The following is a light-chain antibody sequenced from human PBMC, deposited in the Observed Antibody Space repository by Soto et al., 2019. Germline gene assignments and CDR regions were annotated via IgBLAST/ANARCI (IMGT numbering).Light chain of an antibody. Sequence: QSVLTQPPSVSGSPGQSVTISCTGTSSDVGGYNRVSWYQQPPGKAPKLLIYDVSNRPSGGSTRFSGSKSGNTASLTISGLQAEDEADYYCTSYATGSAYVFGPGTKVTAL. CDR1: SSDVGGYNR. J-gene: IGLJ1*01. CDR2: DVS. V-gene: IGLV2-18*02. CDR3: TSYATGSAYV.